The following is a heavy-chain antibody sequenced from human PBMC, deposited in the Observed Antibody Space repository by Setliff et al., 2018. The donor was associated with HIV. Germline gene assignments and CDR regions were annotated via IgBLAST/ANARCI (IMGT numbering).Heavy chain of an antibody. CDR2: VHYTGSS. J-gene: IGHJ6*04. CDR1: GVAISGSTYY. Sequence: PSETLSLTCAATGVAISGSTYYWAWIRQSPGRGLQWIGSVHYTGSSYRNPSLKSRLTISIDTSRNHFSLNLTSVTAADTAVYYCAMTLRLFDWGYPDVWGKGTTVTVSS. D-gene: IGHD3-9*01. CDR3: AMTLRLFDWGYPDV. V-gene: IGHV4-39*02.